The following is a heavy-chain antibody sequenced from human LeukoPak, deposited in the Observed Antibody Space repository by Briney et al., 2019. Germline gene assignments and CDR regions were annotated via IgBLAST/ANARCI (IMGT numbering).Heavy chain of an antibody. CDR3: ARRTRSGRTAMAHFDY. D-gene: IGHD5-18*01. J-gene: IGHJ4*02. CDR2: INHSGST. V-gene: IGHV4-34*01. Sequence: SETLSLTCTVSGGSISSYYWSWIRQPPGKGLEWIGEINHSGSTNYNPSLKSRVTISVDTSKNQFSLKLSSVTAADTAVYYCARRTRSGRTAMAHFDYWGQGTLVTVSS. CDR1: GGSISSYY.